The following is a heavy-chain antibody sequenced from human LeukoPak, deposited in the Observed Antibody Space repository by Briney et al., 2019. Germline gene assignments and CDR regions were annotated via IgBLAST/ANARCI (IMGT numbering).Heavy chain of an antibody. CDR3: ARVLAGATYFDY. J-gene: IGHJ4*01. V-gene: IGHV3-48*03. CDR2: ISSSGSTM. CDR1: GFTFRRYE. Sequence: PGGSLRLSCAASGFTFRRYEMNWVRQAPGQGLEWLSYISSSGSTMYYADSVKGRITISRDNAKNSLYLQMNSLRAEDTAVYYCARVLAGATYFDYWGQGTLVTVSS. D-gene: IGHD1-26*01.